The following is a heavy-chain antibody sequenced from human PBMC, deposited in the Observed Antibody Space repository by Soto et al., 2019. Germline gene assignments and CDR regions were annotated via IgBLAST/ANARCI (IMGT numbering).Heavy chain of an antibody. CDR3: ARGAEEDSGYAYYFDY. J-gene: IGHJ4*02. CDR2: IYHSGST. D-gene: IGHD5-12*01. V-gene: IGHV4-30-2*01. Sequence: QLQLQESGSGLVKPSQTLSLTCAVSGGSISSGGYSWSWIRQPPGKGLEWIGYIYHSGSTYYNPSLKSRVTISVDRSKNQFSLKLSSVTAADTAVYYCARGAEEDSGYAYYFDYWGQGTLVTVSS. CDR1: GGSISSGGYS.